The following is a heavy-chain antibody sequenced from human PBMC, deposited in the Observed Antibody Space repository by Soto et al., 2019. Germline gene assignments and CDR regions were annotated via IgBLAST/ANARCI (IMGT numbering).Heavy chain of an antibody. J-gene: IGHJ4*02. CDR1: GFTFSSYS. CDR3: ARDRFGYGGSVSPFDY. V-gene: IGHV3-48*01. D-gene: IGHD1-26*01. Sequence: GGSLRLSCAASGFTFSSYSMNWVRQAPGKGLEWVSYISSSSSTIYYADSVKGRLTISRDNAKNSLYLQMNSLRAEDTAVYYCARDRFGYGGSVSPFDYWGQGTLVTVSS. CDR2: ISSSSSTI.